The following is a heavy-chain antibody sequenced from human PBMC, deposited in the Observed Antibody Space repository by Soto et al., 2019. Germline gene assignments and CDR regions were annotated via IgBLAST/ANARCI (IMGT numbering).Heavy chain of an antibody. J-gene: IGHJ6*02. Sequence: QITLKESGPTLVKPTQTLTLTCTFSGFSLSTSGVGVGWIGQPPGKALEWLALIYWDDDKRYSPSLKSRLTITKDTSKNQVVLTMTNMDPVDTATYYCARALRLDYYYGLDVSGQGTTVTVSS. D-gene: IGHD5-12*01. CDR2: IYWDDDK. V-gene: IGHV2-5*02. CDR3: ARALRLDYYYGLDV. CDR1: GFSLSTSGVG.